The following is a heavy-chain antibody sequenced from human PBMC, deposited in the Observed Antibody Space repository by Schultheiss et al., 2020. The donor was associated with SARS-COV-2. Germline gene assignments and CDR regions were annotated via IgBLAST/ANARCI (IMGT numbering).Heavy chain of an antibody. CDR3: ARRYSGYENFFDF. D-gene: IGHD5-12*01. Sequence: GGSLRLSCQGTGYKFTSQWIGWVRQMSGKGLEWMAIIYPGDSDTRYSPSFEGQVTFTVDKSISTAYLQLSSLKASDTAIYYCARRYSGYENFFDFWGQGTPVTVSS. V-gene: IGHV5-51*01. CDR1: GYKFTSQW. J-gene: IGHJ4*02. CDR2: IYPGDSDT.